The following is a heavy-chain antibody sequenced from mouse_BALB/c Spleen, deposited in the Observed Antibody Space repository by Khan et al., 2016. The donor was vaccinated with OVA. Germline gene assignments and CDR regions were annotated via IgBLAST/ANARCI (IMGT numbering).Heavy chain of an antibody. Sequence: EVQLQQSGPDLVKPGASVKMSCKASGYSFTGYYMNWVKQSHGKSLECIGRVNPNTGNTNYNQKFKGKAILIVDTSSSTAYMELRSLTSADSAVYCCARGYDFFAYWGQGTLVTVSA. V-gene: IGHV1-26*01. CDR1: GYSFTGYY. D-gene: IGHD2-14*01. CDR3: ARGYDFFAY. J-gene: IGHJ3*01. CDR2: VNPNTGNT.